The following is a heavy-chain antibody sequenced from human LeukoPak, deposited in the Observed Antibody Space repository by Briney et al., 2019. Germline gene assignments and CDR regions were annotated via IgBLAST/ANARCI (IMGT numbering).Heavy chain of an antibody. D-gene: IGHD1-14*01. CDR2: ISAYNGNT. CDR3: ARSPGGYDAFDI. CDR1: GYTFTSYG. Sequence: GASVKVSCKASGYTFTSYGITWVRQAPGQGVEWMGWISAYNGNTNYAQKLQGRVTMTTDTSTSTAYMELSSLRSEDTAVYYCARSPGGYDAFDIWGQGTMVTVSS. V-gene: IGHV1-18*01. J-gene: IGHJ3*02.